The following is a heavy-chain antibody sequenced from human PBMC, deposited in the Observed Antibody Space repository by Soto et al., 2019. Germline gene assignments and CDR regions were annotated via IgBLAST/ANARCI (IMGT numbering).Heavy chain of an antibody. V-gene: IGHV4-39*07. D-gene: IGHD3-10*01. CDR1: GVSISNSSYY. Sequence: SETLSLTCTVSGVSISNSSYYWGWIRRPPGTGLEWIGTIYYSGITYYNPSLKSRVTISVDTSKNQFSLKLSSVTAADTAVYYCARNPLPVWHYYGSGRRGWFDPWGQGTLVTVSS. CDR2: IYYSGIT. J-gene: IGHJ5*02. CDR3: ARNPLPVWHYYGSGRRGWFDP.